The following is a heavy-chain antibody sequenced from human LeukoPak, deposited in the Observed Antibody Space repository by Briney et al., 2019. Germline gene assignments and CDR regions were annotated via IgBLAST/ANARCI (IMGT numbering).Heavy chain of an antibody. J-gene: IGHJ4*02. D-gene: IGHD6-6*01. CDR1: GFTFSSYS. V-gene: IGHV3-48*02. CDR3: ARGLPPGSSSFYD. CDR2: ISSSSSTI. Sequence: GGSLRLSCAASGFTFSSYSMNWVRQAPGEGLEWVSYISSSSSTIYYADSVKGRFTISRDNAKNSLYLQMNSLRDEDTAVYYCARGLPPGSSSFYDWGQGTLVTVSS.